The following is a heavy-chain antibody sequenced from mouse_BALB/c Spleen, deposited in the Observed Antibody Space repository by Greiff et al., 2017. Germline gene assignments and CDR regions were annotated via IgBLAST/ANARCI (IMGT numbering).Heavy chain of an antibody. CDR2: IYPGNSDT. J-gene: IGHJ3*01. CDR1: GYSFTSYW. V-gene: IGHV1-5*01. CDR3: TKLTYYGNGSFAY. Sequence: VQLQQSGTVLARPGASVKMSCKASGYSFTSYWMHWVKQRPGQGLEWIGAIYPGNSDTSYNQKFKGKANLTAVTSASTAYMELSSLTNEDSAVYYCTKLTYYGNGSFAYWGQGTLVTVSA. D-gene: IGHD2-10*01.